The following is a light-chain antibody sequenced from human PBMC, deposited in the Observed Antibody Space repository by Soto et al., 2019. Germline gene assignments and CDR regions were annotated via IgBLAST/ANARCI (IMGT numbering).Light chain of an antibody. J-gene: IGLJ2*01. Sequence: QTVVTQSPSASASLGASVKLTCTLSSGHSSYATAWHQQQPEKGPRYLMKLNSDGSHSKGDGIPDRFSGSSSGAERYLTISSLQSEDEADYYCQTWGTGIQVFGGGTQLTVL. V-gene: IGLV4-69*01. CDR2: LNSDGSH. CDR3: QTWGTGIQV. CDR1: SGHSSYA.